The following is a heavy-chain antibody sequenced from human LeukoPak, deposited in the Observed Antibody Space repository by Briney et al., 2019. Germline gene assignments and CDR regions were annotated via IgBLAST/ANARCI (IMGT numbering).Heavy chain of an antibody. D-gene: IGHD3-10*01. V-gene: IGHV4-59*12. CDR2: IYYSGST. J-gene: IGHJ3*02. CDR1: GGSISSYY. Sequence: SETLSLTCTVSGGSISSYYWSWIRQPPGKGLEWIGYIYYSGSTNYKPSLKSRVTISIDTSRNQFSLKLNSVTAADTAVYYCAKSNGYGLVDIWGQGTMVTVSS. CDR3: AKSNGYGLVDI.